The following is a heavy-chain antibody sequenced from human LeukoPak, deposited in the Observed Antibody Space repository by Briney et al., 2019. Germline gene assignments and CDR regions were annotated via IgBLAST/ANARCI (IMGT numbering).Heavy chain of an antibody. V-gene: IGHV1-69*04. CDR3: ARDPSTSYYYYGMDV. Sequence: GASVKVSCKASGGTFTSYAISWVRQAPGQGLEWMGRIIPILGIANYAQKFQGRVTITADKSTSTAYMELSSLRSEDTAVYYCARDPSTSYYYYGMDVWGQGTTVTVSS. J-gene: IGHJ6*02. CDR1: GGTFTSYA. CDR2: IIPILGIA. D-gene: IGHD2-2*01.